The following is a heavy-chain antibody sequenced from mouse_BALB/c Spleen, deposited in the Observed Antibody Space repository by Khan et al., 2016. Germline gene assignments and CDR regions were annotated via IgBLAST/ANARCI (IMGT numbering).Heavy chain of an antibody. CDR2: ILPGSDST. D-gene: IGHD4-1*01. V-gene: IGHV1-9*01. Sequence: QVQLQQSGAELMKPGASVKISCKATGYTFTFYWIEWLKQRPGHGLEWIGEILPGSDSTKYNEKFKGKATFTADTSSNTASIELTSLTSEDSAVYYCARQTGTFDFDSWGQGTTLTVSS. CDR1: GYTFTFYW. CDR3: ARQTGTFDFDS. J-gene: IGHJ2*01.